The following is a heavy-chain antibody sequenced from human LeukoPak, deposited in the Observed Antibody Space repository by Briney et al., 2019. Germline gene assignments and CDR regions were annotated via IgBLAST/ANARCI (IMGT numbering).Heavy chain of an antibody. CDR2: IYYSGST. Sequence: SETLSLTCVVSGYSINNDCYWGWIRQPPGKGLEWIGSIYYSGSTYYNPSLKSRVTISVDTSKNQFSLKLSSVTAADTAVYCCARIYSGSYYVYYFDYWGQGTLVTVSS. CDR1: GYSINNDCY. CDR3: ARIYSGSYYVYYFDY. D-gene: IGHD1-26*01. J-gene: IGHJ4*02. V-gene: IGHV4-38-2*01.